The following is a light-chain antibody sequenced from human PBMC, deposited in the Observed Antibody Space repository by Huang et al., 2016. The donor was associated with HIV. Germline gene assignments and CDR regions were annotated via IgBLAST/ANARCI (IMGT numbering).Light chain of an antibody. CDR2: GVS. CDR3: HQYNTWPQT. J-gene: IGKJ1*01. CDR1: QSVSIN. Sequence: EVVLTQSPATLSVSPGEGATLSCRASQSVSINLAWFQQKPGQPPRLLIYGVSTRATGIPPRVSGSGSGTDFTLTISSLQSEDFAVYYCHQYNTWPQTFGQGTKVEI. V-gene: IGKV3-15*01.